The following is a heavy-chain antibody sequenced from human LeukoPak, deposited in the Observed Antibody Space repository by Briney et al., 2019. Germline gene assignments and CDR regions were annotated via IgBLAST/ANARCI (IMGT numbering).Heavy chain of an antibody. CDR1: GGSISSSSYY. V-gene: IGHV3-23*01. J-gene: IGHJ4*02. CDR3: ASDIWLSVY. CDR2: ISGSGGST. D-gene: IGHD5-18*01. Sequence: ETLSLTCTVSGGSISSSSYYWGWIRQPPGKGLEWVSAISGSGGSTYYADSVKGRFTISRDNSKNTLYLQMNSLRAEDTAVYYCASDIWLSVYWGQGTLVTVSS.